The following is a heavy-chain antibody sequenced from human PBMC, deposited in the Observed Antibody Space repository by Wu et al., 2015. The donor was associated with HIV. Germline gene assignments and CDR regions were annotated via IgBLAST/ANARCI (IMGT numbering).Heavy chain of an antibody. Sequence: QDQLVQSGNEVKKPGASVKVSCKASGYTFITYAISWVRQVPGQGLEWMGLISAYHGKAEYAQKFQDRVTLTTDTATATAYMELRSLTSDDTAVYYCARDMPSIYDSSGHKSLDIWGQGTVVAGLF. V-gene: IGHV1-18*01. CDR3: ARDMPSIYDSSGHKSLDI. CDR2: ISAYHGKA. D-gene: IGHD3-22*01. J-gene: IGHJ3*02. CDR1: GYTFITYA.